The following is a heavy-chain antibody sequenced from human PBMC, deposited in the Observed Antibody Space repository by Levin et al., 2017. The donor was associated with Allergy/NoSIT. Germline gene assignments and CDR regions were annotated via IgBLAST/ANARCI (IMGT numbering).Heavy chain of an antibody. V-gene: IGHV3-23*01. Sequence: PGGSLRLSCAPSGVTFINYAMDWVRQAPGKGLEWVSAISGTGGSTYYADSVKGRFTMSRDNSKHTLYLQMNSLTAEDTAVYYCGKSLSTYGDHYYFDFWGQGILVTVSS. J-gene: IGHJ4*02. CDR3: GKSLSTYGDHYYFDF. CDR1: GVTFINYA. D-gene: IGHD4-17*01. CDR2: ISGTGGST.